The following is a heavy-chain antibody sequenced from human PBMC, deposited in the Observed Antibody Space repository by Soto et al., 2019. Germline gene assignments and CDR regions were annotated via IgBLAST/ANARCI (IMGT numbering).Heavy chain of an antibody. CDR3: TKSSGGSSSVGMDY. V-gene: IGHV3-30*04. D-gene: IGHD6-6*01. CDR2: ITRDGYNK. J-gene: IGHJ4*02. CDR1: GFIFKNYA. Sequence: HPGGSLRLSCAVSGFIFKNYALNWVRQAPGKGLEWVASITRDGYNKYYADSVKGRFPISRDNSKNTLSLQMTALRVEDSSVYYCTKSSGGSSSVGMDYWGPGTLVTVSS.